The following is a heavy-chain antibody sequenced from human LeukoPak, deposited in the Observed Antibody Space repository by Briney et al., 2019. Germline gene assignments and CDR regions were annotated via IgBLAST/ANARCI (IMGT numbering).Heavy chain of an antibody. V-gene: IGHV1-18*01. CDR1: GGTFSSYA. Sequence: GSSVKVSCKASGGTFSSYAISWVRQAPGQGLEWMGWISAYNGNTNYAQKLQGRVTMTTDTSTSTAYMELRSLRSDDTAVYYCAVTHFDWLPVSWWGQGTLVTVSS. CDR2: ISAYNGNT. CDR3: AVTHFDWLPVSW. D-gene: IGHD3-9*01. J-gene: IGHJ4*02.